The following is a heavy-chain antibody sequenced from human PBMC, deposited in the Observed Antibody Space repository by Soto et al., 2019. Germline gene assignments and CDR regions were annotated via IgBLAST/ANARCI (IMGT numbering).Heavy chain of an antibody. Sequence: GASVKVSCKASGGTFSIYAISWVRQAPGQGLEWMGGIIPIFGTANYAQKFQGRVTITADESTSTAYMELSSLRSEDTAVYYCARDRGYSSSVSHYYDFDYWGQGTLVTVSS. CDR3: ARDRGYSSSVSHYYDFDY. CDR2: IIPIFGTA. CDR1: GGTFSIYA. D-gene: IGHD6-13*01. J-gene: IGHJ4*02. V-gene: IGHV1-69*13.